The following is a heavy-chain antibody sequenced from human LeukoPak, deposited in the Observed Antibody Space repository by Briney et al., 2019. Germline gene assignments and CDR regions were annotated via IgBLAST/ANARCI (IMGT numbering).Heavy chain of an antibody. CDR2: MNPNSGNK. CDR1: GYSFTNFD. Sequence: GASVKVSCKASGYSFTNFDINGVRQATGQGLEWMGWMNPNSGNKGYAQKFQGRVTMTMNTSITTAYMELSSLRSEDTAVYYCARGPQWRGAYYYMDVWGRGTTVTGSS. J-gene: IGHJ6*03. V-gene: IGHV1-8*01. D-gene: IGHD6-19*01. CDR3: ARGPQWRGAYYYMDV.